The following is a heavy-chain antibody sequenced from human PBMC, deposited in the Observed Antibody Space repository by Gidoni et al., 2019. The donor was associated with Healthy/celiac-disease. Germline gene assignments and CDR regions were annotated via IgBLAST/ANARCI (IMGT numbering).Heavy chain of an antibody. CDR2: IYYSGST. V-gene: IGHV4-39*01. CDR1: GGSISSSSYY. Sequence: ETLSLTCTVSGGSISSSSYYWGWIRQPPGKGLEWIGSIYYSGSTYYNPSLTRRVTISVDTSKNQFSLTLSSVTAADTAVYYCARPTAWDIAGGQTYFDYWGQGTLVTVSS. J-gene: IGHJ4*02. CDR3: ARPTAWDIAGGQTYFDY. D-gene: IGHD5-12*01.